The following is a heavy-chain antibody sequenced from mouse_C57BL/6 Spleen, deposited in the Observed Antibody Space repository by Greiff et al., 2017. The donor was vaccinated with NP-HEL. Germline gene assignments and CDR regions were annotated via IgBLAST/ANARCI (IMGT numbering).Heavy chain of an antibody. V-gene: IGHV14-1*01. D-gene: IGHD1-1*01. CDR1: GFNIKDYY. Sequence: EVQLQQSGAELVRPGASVKLSCTASGFNIKDYYMHWVKQRPEQGLEWIGRIDPEDGDTEYAPKFQGKATMTADTSSNTAYLQLSSLTSEDTAVYYCTPLYYGSPPFAYWGQGTLVTVSA. CDR3: TPLYYGSPPFAY. J-gene: IGHJ3*01. CDR2: IDPEDGDT.